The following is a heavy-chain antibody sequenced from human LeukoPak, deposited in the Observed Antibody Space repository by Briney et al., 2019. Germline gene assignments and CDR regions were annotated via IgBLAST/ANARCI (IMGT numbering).Heavy chain of an antibody. Sequence: DSVKVSCKASDYSFTSDTITWVRQAPGQGLEWMGWISVYNSNANYAQKIQDRVTMTTDTSTNTAYMELRSLRSDDTAVYYCARLTWKAAGIRTLQHWGQGTLVTVSS. CDR3: ARLTWKAAGIRTLQH. D-gene: IGHD6-13*01. J-gene: IGHJ1*01. V-gene: IGHV1-18*01. CDR1: DYSFTSDT. CDR2: ISVYNSNA.